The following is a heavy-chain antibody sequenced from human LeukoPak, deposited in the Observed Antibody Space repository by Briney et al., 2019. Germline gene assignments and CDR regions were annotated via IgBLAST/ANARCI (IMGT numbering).Heavy chain of an antibody. CDR1: GYTFTSYD. CDR2: VNPNSGNT. D-gene: IGHD3-22*01. J-gene: IGHJ4*02. Sequence: ASVKVSFKASGYTFTSYDINWVRQATGQGLEWMGWVNPNSGNTGYAQKFQGRVTMTRNASISTAYMELSSLRSEDTAVYYCARSPYDSSGYHFDYWGQGTLVTVSS. CDR3: ARSPYDSSGYHFDY. V-gene: IGHV1-8*01.